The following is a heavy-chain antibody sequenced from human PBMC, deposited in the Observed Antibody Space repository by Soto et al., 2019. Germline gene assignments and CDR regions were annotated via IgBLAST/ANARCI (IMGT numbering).Heavy chain of an antibody. J-gene: IGHJ4*02. D-gene: IGHD3-22*01. V-gene: IGHV1-46*01. CDR2: INPSGGST. CDR3: ARATPHYYDSSGSPPFDY. Sequence: ASVKVSCKASGYTFTIYYMHWVRQAPGQGLEWMGIINPSGGSTSYAQKFQGRVTMTRDTSTSTVYMELSSLRSEDTAVYYCARATPHYYDSSGSPPFDYWGQGTLVTVSS. CDR1: GYTFTIYY.